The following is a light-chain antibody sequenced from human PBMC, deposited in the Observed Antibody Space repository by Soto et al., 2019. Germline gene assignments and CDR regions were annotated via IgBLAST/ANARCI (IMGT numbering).Light chain of an antibody. CDR2: GAS. J-gene: IGKJ1*01. CDR1: QSVSSN. V-gene: IGKV3-15*01. CDR3: QQYNNWPLWT. Sequence: EISMTQSPAPLSVSPGERATLSFIASQSVSSNLAWYQQKPGQAPRLLIYGASTRATGIPARFSGSGSGTEFTLTISSLQSEDFAVYYCQQYNNWPLWTFGQVGKVDIK.